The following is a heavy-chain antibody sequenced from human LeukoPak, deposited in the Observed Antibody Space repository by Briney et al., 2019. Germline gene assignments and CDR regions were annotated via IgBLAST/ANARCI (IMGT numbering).Heavy chain of an antibody. Sequence: GGSLGLSCAASGFTFSDYYMSWIHQAPGKGLEWVSYISSSGSTIYYADSVKGRFTISRDNAKNSLYLQMNSLRAEDTAVYYCARDFPLRVGPRFDYWGQGTLVTVSS. V-gene: IGHV3-11*04. J-gene: IGHJ4*02. CDR1: GFTFSDYY. CDR3: ARDFPLRVGPRFDY. CDR2: ISSSGSTI. D-gene: IGHD3/OR15-3a*01.